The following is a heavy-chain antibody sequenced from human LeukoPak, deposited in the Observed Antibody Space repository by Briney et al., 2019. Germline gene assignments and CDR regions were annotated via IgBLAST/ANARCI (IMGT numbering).Heavy chain of an antibody. D-gene: IGHD6-6*01. V-gene: IGHV3-53*01. CDR2: IYSGGST. J-gene: IGHJ5*02. Sequence: GGSLRLSSAASGFTVSSNYMSWVRQAPGKGLEWVSVIYSGGSTYYAESVKGRFTISRDNSNNTLYLQMNSLRAEDTAVYYCARGGVPNWFDPWGQGTLVTVSS. CDR3: ARGGVPNWFDP. CDR1: GFTVSSNY.